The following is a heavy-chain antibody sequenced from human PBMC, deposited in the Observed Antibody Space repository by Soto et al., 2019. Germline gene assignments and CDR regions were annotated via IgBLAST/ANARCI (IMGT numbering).Heavy chain of an antibody. V-gene: IGHV1-69*01. CDR2: IIPIFGTA. Sequence: QVQLVQSGAEVKKPGSSVKVSCKASGGTFSSYAISWVRQAPGQGLEWMGGIIPIFGTANYAQKFQGRGTITADESTSTAYMELSSLRSEDTAVYYCARDKVGYYDSSGYYRVSVPPDYYYGMDVWGQGTTVTVSS. D-gene: IGHD3-22*01. CDR1: GGTFSSYA. J-gene: IGHJ6*02. CDR3: ARDKVGYYDSSGYYRVSVPPDYYYGMDV.